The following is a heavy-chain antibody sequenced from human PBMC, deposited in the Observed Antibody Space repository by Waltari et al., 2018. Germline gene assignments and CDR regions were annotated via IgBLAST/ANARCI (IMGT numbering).Heavy chain of an antibody. CDR2: IYYSGST. Sequence: QLQLQESGPGLVKPSETLSLTCTVSGGSISSSSYYWGWIRQPPGEGLEWIGSIYYSGSTSYNPSLRIRVTIEVDTSKNQFSLKLRSVTAADTAVYYCASDWAARHYFDYWGQGTLVTVSS. D-gene: IGHD6-6*01. V-gene: IGHV4-39*07. J-gene: IGHJ4*02. CDR3: ASDWAARHYFDY. CDR1: GGSISSSSYY.